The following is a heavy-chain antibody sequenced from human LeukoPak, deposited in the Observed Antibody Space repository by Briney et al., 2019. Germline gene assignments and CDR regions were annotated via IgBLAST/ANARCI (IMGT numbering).Heavy chain of an antibody. V-gene: IGHV4-59*01. CDR3: ARVSTPLRFSNWFDP. CDR2: IYYSGST. J-gene: IGHJ5*02. Sequence: SETLSLTCNVSGDSINWSWIRQPPGKELEWIGYIYYSGSTNYNPSLRSRVTISVDTSQNQLSLKLSSVTAADTAVYYCARVSTPLRFSNWFDPWGQGTLVTVSS. D-gene: IGHD3-3*01. CDR1: GDSIN.